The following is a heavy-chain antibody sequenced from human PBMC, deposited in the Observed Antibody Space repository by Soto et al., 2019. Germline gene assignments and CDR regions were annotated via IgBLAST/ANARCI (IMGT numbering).Heavy chain of an antibody. V-gene: IGHV3-7*03. CDR3: ARDEAIDY. CDR2: IKQDGGTQ. J-gene: IGHJ4*02. CDR1: GFSFSFYW. Sequence: GGSLRLSCAASGFSFSFYWMSWVRQAPGKGLEWVANIKQDGGTQYYVDSVKGRFTISRDNAKNSLYLQMNNLRADDTAVYYCARDEAIDYWGQGTLVTVS.